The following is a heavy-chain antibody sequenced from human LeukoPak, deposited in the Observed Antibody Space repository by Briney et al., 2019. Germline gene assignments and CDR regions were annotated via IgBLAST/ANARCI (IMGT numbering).Heavy chain of an antibody. CDR1: GFTFNSYV. CDR2: IDGGGGNT. V-gene: IGHV3-23*01. CDR3: AKTVVVITFRFDD. J-gene: IGHJ4*02. Sequence: GGSLRLSCAASGFTFNSYVMSWVRQAPGKGLEWVSSIDGGGGNTYYADSVKGRFTISRDNSKNMLYLQMNSLRADDTAIYYCAKTVVVITFRFDDWGQGALVTVSS. D-gene: IGHD2-21*01.